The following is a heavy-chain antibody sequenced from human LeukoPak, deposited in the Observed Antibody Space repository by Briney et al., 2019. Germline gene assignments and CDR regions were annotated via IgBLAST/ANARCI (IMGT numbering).Heavy chain of an antibody. J-gene: IGHJ6*03. Sequence: GGSLRLSCAASGFTFSYYTMNWVRQAPGRGLEWVSCINSSSSYIYYAESVKGRFTISRDNAKNSLYLQMNSLRVEDTAVYYCASGADYYFYMDVWAKGTTVTISS. CDR1: GFTFSYYT. CDR2: INSSSSYI. CDR3: ASGADYYFYMDV. V-gene: IGHV3-21*01. D-gene: IGHD3-16*01.